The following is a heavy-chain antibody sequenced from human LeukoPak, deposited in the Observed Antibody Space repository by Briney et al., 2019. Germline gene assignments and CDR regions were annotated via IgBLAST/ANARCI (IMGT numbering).Heavy chain of an antibody. D-gene: IGHD3-10*01. V-gene: IGHV4-34*01. CDR1: GGSFSGYY. CDR2: INHSGST. CDR3: ARDQKGFGELFAFDI. Sequence: SETLSLTCAVYGGSFSGYYWSWIRQPPGKGLEWIGEINHSGSTNYNPSLKSRVTISVDTSKNQFSLKLSSVTAADTAVYYCARDQKGFGELFAFDIWGQGTMVTVSS. J-gene: IGHJ3*02.